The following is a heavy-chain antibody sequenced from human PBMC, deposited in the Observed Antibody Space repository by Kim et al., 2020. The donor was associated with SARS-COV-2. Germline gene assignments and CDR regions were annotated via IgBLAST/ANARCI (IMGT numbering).Heavy chain of an antibody. D-gene: IGHD5-12*01. CDR2: IIPIFGTA. J-gene: IGHJ4*02. V-gene: IGHV1-69*13. Sequence: SVKVSCKASGGTFSSYAISWVRQAPGQGLEWMGGIIPIFGTANYAQKFQGRVTITADESTSTAYMELSSLRSEDTAVYYCARLGDGYNYRTTLHRHRGDDYWGQGTLVTVSS. CDR3: ARLGDGYNYRTTLHRHRGDDY. CDR1: GGTFSSYA.